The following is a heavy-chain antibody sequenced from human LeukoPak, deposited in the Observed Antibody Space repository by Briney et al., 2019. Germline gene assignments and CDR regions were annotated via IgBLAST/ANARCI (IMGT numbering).Heavy chain of an antibody. CDR1: GFSLTTYW. V-gene: IGHV3-7*01. D-gene: IGHD1-14*01. CDR2: IKQDGSEK. Sequence: GGCLRLSCAASGFSLTTYWMSWVRQAPGKGLEWVANIKQDGSEKYYVDSVKGRFTISRDNAKNSLYLQMNSLRAEDTAVYYCARGRTLFDYWGQGTLVTVSS. CDR3: ARGRTLFDY. J-gene: IGHJ4*02.